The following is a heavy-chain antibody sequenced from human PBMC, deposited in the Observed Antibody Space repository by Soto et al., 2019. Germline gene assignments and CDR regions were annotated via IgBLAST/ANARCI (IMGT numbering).Heavy chain of an antibody. CDR1: GVSINSGGYY. CDR2: ISHGETT. Sequence: SETLSLTCAVSGVSINSGGYYWNWIRHFPGKGLEWIGYISHGETTSYMPSLKSRLTISFDTSKNHFSLKLTSVTAADTAVYYCTTEGPGYCSGGSCYANDYWGQGTLVTVSS. J-gene: IGHJ4*02. CDR3: TTEGPGYCSGGSCYANDY. D-gene: IGHD2-15*01. V-gene: IGHV4-31*11.